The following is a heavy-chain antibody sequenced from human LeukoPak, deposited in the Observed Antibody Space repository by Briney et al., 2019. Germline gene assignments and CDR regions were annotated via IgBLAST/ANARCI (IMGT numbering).Heavy chain of an antibody. Sequence: ASVKVSCKASGYTFTSYYMHWVRQAPGQGLEWMGIINPSGGSTSYAQKFQGRVTITADESTSTAYMELSSLRSEDTAVYYCARGTGFQYSGRYYYYGMDVWGQGTTVTVSS. CDR2: INPSGGST. CDR1: GYTFTSYY. V-gene: IGHV1-46*01. CDR3: ARGTGFQYSGRYYYYGMDV. J-gene: IGHJ6*02. D-gene: IGHD1-26*01.